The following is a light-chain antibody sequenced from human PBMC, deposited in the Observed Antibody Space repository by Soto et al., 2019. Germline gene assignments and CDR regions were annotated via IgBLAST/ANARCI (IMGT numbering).Light chain of an antibody. CDR3: CSYAGSSTIVV. J-gene: IGLJ2*01. V-gene: IGLV2-23*02. CDR1: SSDGGSYNL. CDR2: EVS. Sequence: QSSLTQPASVSGSPGQSITISCTGTSSDGGSYNLVSWYQQHPGKAPKLMIYEVSKRPSGVSNRFSGSKSGNTASLTISGLQAEDEADYYCCSYAGSSTIVVFGGGTKLTVL.